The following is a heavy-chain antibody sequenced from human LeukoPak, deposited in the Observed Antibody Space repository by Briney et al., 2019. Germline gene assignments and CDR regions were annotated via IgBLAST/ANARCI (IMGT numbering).Heavy chain of an antibody. CDR2: IKSDGSST. CDR3: ARDMIILQS. D-gene: IGHD3-16*01. V-gene: IGHV3-74*01. Sequence: PGGSLRLSCAASGFTFSSYWMHWVRQAPGKGLVWVSRIKSDGSSTSYADTVQGRFTISRDNARNTLYLQMNSLRAEDTAVYFCARDMIILQSWGQGTLVTVSS. CDR1: GFTFSSYW. J-gene: IGHJ5*02.